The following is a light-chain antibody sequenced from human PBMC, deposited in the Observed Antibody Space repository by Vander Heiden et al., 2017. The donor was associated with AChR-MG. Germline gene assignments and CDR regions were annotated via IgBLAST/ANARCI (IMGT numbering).Light chain of an antibody. CDR2: GAS. Sequence: EIVMTQSPATLSVSPGERATLSCRASQSVSINLAWYQQRPGQVPRLLIYGASTRATGIPARFSGSGSGTEFTLTISSLQSEDSAVYYCHHYNNWPETFGQGTKLEIK. V-gene: IGKV3-15*01. CDR1: QSVSIN. J-gene: IGKJ2*01. CDR3: HHYNNWPET.